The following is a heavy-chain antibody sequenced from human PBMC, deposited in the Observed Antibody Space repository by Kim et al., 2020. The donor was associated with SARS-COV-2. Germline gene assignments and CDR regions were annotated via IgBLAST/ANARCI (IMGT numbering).Heavy chain of an antibody. V-gene: IGHV3-43D*03. CDR3: AKDWAAAGSPLITYYFDY. J-gene: IGHJ4*02. D-gene: IGHD6-13*01. Sequence: KGRFTISRDNSKNSLYLQMNSLRAEDTALYYCAKDWAAAGSPLITYYFDYWGQGTLVTVSS.